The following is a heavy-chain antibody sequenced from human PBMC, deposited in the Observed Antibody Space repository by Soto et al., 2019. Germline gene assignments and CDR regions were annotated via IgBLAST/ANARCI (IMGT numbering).Heavy chain of an antibody. Sequence: EVQLVETGGGLIQPGGSLRLSCAASGFTVSSNYMSWVRQAPGKGLEWVSVIYRGGSTYYADSVKGRFTISRDNSKNTLYLQMNSLRAEDTAVYYCAREYCSGGSCYWNFDYYYGMDVWGQGTTVTVSS. CDR1: GFTVSSNY. CDR3: AREYCSGGSCYWNFDYYYGMDV. CDR2: IYRGGST. D-gene: IGHD2-15*01. V-gene: IGHV3-53*02. J-gene: IGHJ6*02.